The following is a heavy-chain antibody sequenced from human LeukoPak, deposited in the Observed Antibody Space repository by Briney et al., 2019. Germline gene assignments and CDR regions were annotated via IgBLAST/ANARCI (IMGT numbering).Heavy chain of an antibody. CDR2: IYYSGGT. J-gene: IGHJ5*02. CDR1: GGSISSGGYY. D-gene: IGHD6-13*01. CDR3: ARDYPGIAAAGRRGNWFDP. V-gene: IGHV4-31*03. Sequence: SQTLSLTSTVSGGSISSGGYYWSWIRQHPGTGLEWIGYIYYSGGTYYNPSLKSRVTISVDTSKNQFSLKLSSVTAADTAVYYCARDYPGIAAAGRRGNWFDPWGQGTLVTVSS.